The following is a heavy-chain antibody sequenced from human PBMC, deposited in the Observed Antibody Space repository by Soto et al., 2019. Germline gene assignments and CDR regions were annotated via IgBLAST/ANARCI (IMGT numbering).Heavy chain of an antibody. V-gene: IGHV3-72*01. J-gene: IGHJ6*02. CDR2: TRNKANSYTT. CDR1: GFTFSDHY. D-gene: IGHD2-2*01. CDR3: ARGGYCVRASCHTDYYGMDV. Sequence: SCAASGFTFSDHYMDWVRQAPGKGLEWVGRTRNKANSYTTEYAASVKGRFTISRDDSKNSLYLQMNSLKTEDTAVYYCARGGYCVRASCHTDYYGMDVWGQGTTVTVS.